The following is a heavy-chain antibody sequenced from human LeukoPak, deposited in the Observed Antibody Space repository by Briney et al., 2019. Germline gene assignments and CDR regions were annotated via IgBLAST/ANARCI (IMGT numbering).Heavy chain of an antibody. D-gene: IGHD5-24*01. Sequence: GGSLRLSCAASGFTVSSNYMNWVRQAPGKGLEWASVIYGGGNIYYADSVKGRFTISRDNSKNTLYLQMNSLRAEDTAVYYCARGAGYNYPYYFDYWGQGTLVTVSS. J-gene: IGHJ4*02. CDR1: GFTVSSNY. CDR3: ARGAGYNYPYYFDY. V-gene: IGHV3-53*01. CDR2: IYGGGNI.